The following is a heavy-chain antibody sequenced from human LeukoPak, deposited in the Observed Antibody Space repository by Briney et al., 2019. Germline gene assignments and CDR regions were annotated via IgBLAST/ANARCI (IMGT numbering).Heavy chain of an antibody. CDR2: ISSSSSYI. CDR1: GFTFSSYS. V-gene: IGHV3-21*04. CDR3: AKPEQYSGSYYPYYGMDV. J-gene: IGHJ6*02. D-gene: IGHD1-26*01. Sequence: GGSLRLSCAASGFTFSSYSMNWVRQAPGKGLEWVSSISSSSSYIYYADSVKGRFTISRDNAKNSLYLQMNSLRAEDTAVYYCAKPEQYSGSYYPYYGMDVWGQGTTVTVSS.